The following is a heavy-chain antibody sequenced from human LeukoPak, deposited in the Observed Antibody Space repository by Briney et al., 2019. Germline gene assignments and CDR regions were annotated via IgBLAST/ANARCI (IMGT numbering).Heavy chain of an antibody. CDR3: AKDRGDYVFDY. D-gene: IGHD4-17*01. V-gene: IGHV3-74*01. CDR2: INSDGSST. Sequence: GGSLRLSCAASGFTFSSYWMHWVRQAPGKGLVWVSRINSDGSSTSYADSVKGRFTISRDNSKNTLYLQMNSLRAEDTAVYYCAKDRGDYVFDYWGQGTLVTVSS. CDR1: GFTFSSYW. J-gene: IGHJ4*02.